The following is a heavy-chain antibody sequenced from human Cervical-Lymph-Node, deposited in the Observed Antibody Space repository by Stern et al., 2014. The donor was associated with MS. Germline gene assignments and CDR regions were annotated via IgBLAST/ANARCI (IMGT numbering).Heavy chain of an antibody. V-gene: IGHV4-61*01. D-gene: IGHD1-26*01. Sequence: QLQLQESGPGLVKPSETLSLTCTVSGGSVSSGSYYWSWIRQPPGKGLEWIVYIYYSGSTNDNPSLKSRVTISVDTSKNQFSLKLSSVTAADTAVYYCARGGEEWELYFDYWGQGTLVTVSS. J-gene: IGHJ4*02. CDR3: ARGGEEWELYFDY. CDR2: IYYSGST. CDR1: GGSVSSGSYY.